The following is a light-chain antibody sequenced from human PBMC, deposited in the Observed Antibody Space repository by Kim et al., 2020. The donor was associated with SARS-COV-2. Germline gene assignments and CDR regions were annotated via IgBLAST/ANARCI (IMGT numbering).Light chain of an antibody. CDR3: QHYNSYPLT. Sequence: SASVGDRVTITCRASQGVNNYLAWFQQKPGEAPKSLIYATSNLRSGVPSRFSGSGSGTHFTLTISSLQPEDFATYYCQHYNSYPLTFGGGTKLE. CDR1: QGVNNY. J-gene: IGKJ4*01. CDR2: ATS. V-gene: IGKV1-16*01.